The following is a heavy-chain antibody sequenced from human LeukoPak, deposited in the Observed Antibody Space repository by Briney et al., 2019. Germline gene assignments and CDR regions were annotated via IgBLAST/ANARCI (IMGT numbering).Heavy chain of an antibody. CDR2: INPNSGGT. Sequence: ASVKVSCKASGYTFTGYYMHWVRQAPGQGLEWMGWINPNSGGTNYAQKFQGWVTMTRDTSISTAYMELSRLRSDDTAVYYCARGTMVRGVIGPLDFDYWGQGTLVTVSS. CDR3: ARGTMVRGVIGPLDFDY. CDR1: GYTFTGYY. J-gene: IGHJ4*02. D-gene: IGHD3-10*01. V-gene: IGHV1-2*04.